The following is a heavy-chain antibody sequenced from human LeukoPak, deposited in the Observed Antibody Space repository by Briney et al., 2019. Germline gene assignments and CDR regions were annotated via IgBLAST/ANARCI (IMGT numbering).Heavy chain of an antibody. Sequence: GASVKVSCRGSGYTFTDYYIHWVRQAPGQGLEWMGWINPSSGGTNYAQKFQGRVTITRDTSITTDFMELSRLRSDDTAVYYCARVWGTVTTPTWFDYWGQGTLVTVSS. CDR1: GYTFTDYY. D-gene: IGHD4-17*01. V-gene: IGHV1-2*02. CDR3: ARVWGTVTTPTWFDY. J-gene: IGHJ4*02. CDR2: INPSSGGT.